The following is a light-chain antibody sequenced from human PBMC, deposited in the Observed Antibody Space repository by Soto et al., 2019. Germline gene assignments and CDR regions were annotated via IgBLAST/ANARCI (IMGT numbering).Light chain of an antibody. CDR3: QQSYGIK. CDR1: QSVSSY. Sequence: EIVFTQSPATLSLSPGERATLSCRASQSVSSYLAWYQQKPGQAPRLLIYDASNRATGIPARFSGSGSGTDFTLTISNLQPEDFATYYCQQSYGIKFGQGTRLEIK. V-gene: IGKV3-11*01. CDR2: DAS. J-gene: IGKJ5*01.